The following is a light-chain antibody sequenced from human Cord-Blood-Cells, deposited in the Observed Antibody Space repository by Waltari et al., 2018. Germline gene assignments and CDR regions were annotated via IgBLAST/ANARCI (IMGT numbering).Light chain of an antibody. CDR3: CSYAGSYNYV. CDR2: DVS. J-gene: IGLJ1*01. Sequence: QSALTQPRSVSGSPGQSVTISCTGTSSDVGGYNYVSWYQQHPGKAPTLMIYDVSKRPSGVPDRFSGSKAGNTSSLTISGRQAEDEADYYCCSYAGSYNYVFGTGTNVTVL. V-gene: IGLV2-11*01. CDR1: SSDVGGYNY.